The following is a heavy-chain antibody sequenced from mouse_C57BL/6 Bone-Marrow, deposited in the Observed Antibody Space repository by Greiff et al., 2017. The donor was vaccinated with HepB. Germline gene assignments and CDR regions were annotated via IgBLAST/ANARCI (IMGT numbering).Heavy chain of an antibody. CDR2: IYPGSGNT. Sequence: QVQLQQSGAELVRPGASVKLSCKASGYTFTDYYINWVKQRPGQGLEWIARIYPGSGNTYYNEKFKGKATLTAEKSSSTAYMQLSSLTSEDSAVYFCAREGERRLRSFAYWGQGTLVTVSA. CDR3: AREGERRLRSFAY. J-gene: IGHJ3*01. D-gene: IGHD3-2*02. V-gene: IGHV1-76*01. CDR1: GYTFTDYY.